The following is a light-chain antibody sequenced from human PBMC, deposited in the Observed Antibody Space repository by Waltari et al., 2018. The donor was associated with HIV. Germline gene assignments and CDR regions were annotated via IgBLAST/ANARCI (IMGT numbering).Light chain of an antibody. CDR2: GAS. V-gene: IGKV3-20*01. CDR3: QQYGSSPFN. CDR1: QSVSSSY. J-gene: IGKJ3*01. Sequence: EIVLTQSPGTLSLSPGERATLSCRASQSVSSSYLAWYQQKPGQAPRLLIYGASSRATGIPDRFSGSGSGTDFTLTISRLEPEDFAVYYCQQYGSSPFNFGPGTKVEIK.